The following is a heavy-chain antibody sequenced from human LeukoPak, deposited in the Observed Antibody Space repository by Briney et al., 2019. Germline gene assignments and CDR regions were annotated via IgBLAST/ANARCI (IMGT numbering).Heavy chain of an antibody. CDR1: GGSITSYNW. D-gene: IGHD1-1*01. CDR2: IYYGGTT. V-gene: IGHV4-4*02. Sequence: PSGTLSLTCAVSGGSITSYNWWSWVRQPPRKGLDWIGEIYYGGTTNYNPSLKSRVTISLERSKNQFSLKLTSVTAADTAVYYCARGFHTDHTNYFDPWGQGTLVTVSP. J-gene: IGHJ5*02. CDR3: ARGFHTDHTNYFDP.